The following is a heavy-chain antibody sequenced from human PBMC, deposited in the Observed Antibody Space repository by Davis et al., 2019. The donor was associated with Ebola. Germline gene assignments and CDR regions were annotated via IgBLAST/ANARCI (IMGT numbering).Heavy chain of an antibody. CDR2: INAGNGNT. D-gene: IGHD1-1*01. J-gene: IGHJ4*02. CDR1: GYTFTSYA. Sequence: AASVKVSCKASGYTFTSYAMYWVRQAPGQRLEWMGWINAGNGNTKYSQKFQGRVTITRDTSTTTAYMEVGSLRSDDTAVYYCARAQFPTTSDHWGQGTLVTVSS. CDR3: ARAQFPTTSDH. V-gene: IGHV1-3*01.